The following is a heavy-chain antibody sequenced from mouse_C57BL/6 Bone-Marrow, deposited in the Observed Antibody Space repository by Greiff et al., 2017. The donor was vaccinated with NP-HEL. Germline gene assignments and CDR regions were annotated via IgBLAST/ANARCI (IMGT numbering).Heavy chain of an antibody. Sequence: QVQLQQPGAELVRPGSSVKLSCKASGYTFTSYWLHWVKQRPIQGLEWIGNLYPSDSETYYNQKFKDKATLTVDKSSSTDYMQLSSLTSEDSAVYYCARSGYSIDYWGQGTTLTVSS. D-gene: IGHD2-5*01. CDR1: GYTFTSYW. CDR3: ARSGYSIDY. CDR2: LYPSDSET. V-gene: IGHV1-52*01. J-gene: IGHJ2*01.